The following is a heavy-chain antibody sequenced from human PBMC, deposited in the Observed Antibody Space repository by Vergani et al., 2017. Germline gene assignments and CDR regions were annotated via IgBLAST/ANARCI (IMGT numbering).Heavy chain of an antibody. Sequence: EVELVQSGPEMRKPGESLKISCKGSEYSFGNYWNGWVRQMPGKGLEWMGIIYPADSDTRYSPSFQGQVTISADKSISTDFLQWDSLKASDTALYYCARHTTYTDSWGQGTLVTVSS. J-gene: IGHJ4*02. D-gene: IGHD1-1*01. CDR3: ARHTTYTDS. V-gene: IGHV5-51*01. CDR2: IYPADSDT. CDR1: EYSFGNYW.